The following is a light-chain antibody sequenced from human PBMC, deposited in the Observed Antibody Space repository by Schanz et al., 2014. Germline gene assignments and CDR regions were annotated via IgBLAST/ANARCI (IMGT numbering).Light chain of an antibody. CDR3: QVWDSSSDHWV. CDR2: EVS. J-gene: IGLJ3*02. CDR1: SSDVGVYNY. Sequence: QSALTQPPSASGSPGQSVTISCTGSSSDVGVYNYVSWYQQHPGKAPKLMIYEVSKRPSGVPDRFSGSNSGNTATLTISRVEAGDEADYYCQVWDSSSDHWVFGGGTKLTVL. V-gene: IGLV2-8*01.